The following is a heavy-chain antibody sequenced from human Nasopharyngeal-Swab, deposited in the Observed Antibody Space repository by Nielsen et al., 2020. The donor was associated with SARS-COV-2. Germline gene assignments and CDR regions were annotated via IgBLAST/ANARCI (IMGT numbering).Heavy chain of an antibody. Sequence: ASVKVSCKASGYTFSSSYAIGWVRQAPGQGLEWMGWVSASNGNTVYAQNLQGRLTVTTDTSTSTAYLELRSLTSDDTAVYYCARDVLYIAVPGRFDYWGQGTLVTVSS. V-gene: IGHV1-18*01. CDR2: VSASNGNT. J-gene: IGHJ4*02. CDR3: ARDVLYIAVPGRFDY. CDR1: GYTFSSSYA. D-gene: IGHD6-19*01.